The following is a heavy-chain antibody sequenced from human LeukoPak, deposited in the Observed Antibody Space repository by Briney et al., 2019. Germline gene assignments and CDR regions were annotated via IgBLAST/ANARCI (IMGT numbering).Heavy chain of an antibody. CDR1: GGSFSGYY. CDR2: INHSGST. CDR3: ARSPGIAARYWFDP. D-gene: IGHD6-13*01. J-gene: IGHJ5*02. Sequence: SETLSLTCAVYGGSFSGYYWSWIRQPPGKGLEWIGEINHSGSTNYNPSLKSRVTISVDRSKNQFSLKLSSVTAADTAVYYCARSPGIAARYWFDPWGQGTLVTVSS. V-gene: IGHV4-34*01.